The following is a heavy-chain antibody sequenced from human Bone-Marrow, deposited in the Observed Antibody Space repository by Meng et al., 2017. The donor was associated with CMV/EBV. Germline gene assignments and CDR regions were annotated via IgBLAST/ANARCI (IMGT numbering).Heavy chain of an antibody. Sequence: ASVKVSCKASGYTFTGYYMHWVRQAPGQGLEWMGWINPNSGGTNYAQKFQGRVTMTRDTSISTAYMELSRLRSDDTAVYYCARDPFWGGYYSIDYWGQGTLVTVSS. J-gene: IGHJ4*02. V-gene: IGHV1-2*02. CDR2: INPNSGGT. CDR1: GYTFTGYY. CDR3: ARDPFWGGYYSIDY. D-gene: IGHD3-3*01.